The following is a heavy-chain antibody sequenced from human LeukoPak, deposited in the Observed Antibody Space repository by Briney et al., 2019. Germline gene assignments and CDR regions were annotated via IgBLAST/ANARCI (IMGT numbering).Heavy chain of an antibody. J-gene: IGHJ4*02. D-gene: IGHD2-15*01. Sequence: ASVKVSCKASGYTFTSYSISWVRQAPGQVLEWMGWISAYNGNTIYAQKVKGRVTMTTDTSTSTAYMELRSLKSDDTAVYYCARASYCSGGSCYSDYWGQGTLVTVSS. CDR2: ISAYNGNT. CDR3: ARASYCSGGSCYSDY. CDR1: GYTFTSYS. V-gene: IGHV1-18*01.